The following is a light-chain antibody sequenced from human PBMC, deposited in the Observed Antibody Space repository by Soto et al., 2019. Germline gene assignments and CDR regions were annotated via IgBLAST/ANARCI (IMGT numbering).Light chain of an antibody. CDR3: QSHDSSLSGFV. Sequence: QSVLTQPPSVSGASGQRVTISCTGSSSNIGAGYDVHWYQQLPGTAPKLLIYGNINRPSGVPDRFSGSKSGTSASLAITGLQAEDEADYYCQSHDSSLSGFVFGTGNKLTVL. CDR2: GNI. J-gene: IGLJ1*01. V-gene: IGLV1-40*01. CDR1: SSNIGAGYD.